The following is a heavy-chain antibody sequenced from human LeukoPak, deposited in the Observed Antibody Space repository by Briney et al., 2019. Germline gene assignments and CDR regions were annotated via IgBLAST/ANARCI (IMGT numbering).Heavy chain of an antibody. J-gene: IGHJ4*02. V-gene: IGHV4-39*01. Sequence: SETLSLTCTVSGGSISSSSYSWGWIRQPPGKGLEWIGSIYYSGSAYYNPSLKSRVTISVDTSKNQFSLKLSSVTAADTAVYYCARMYNWNYHFDYWGQGTLVTVSS. CDR3: ARMYNWNYHFDY. CDR2: IYYSGSA. D-gene: IGHD1-7*01. CDR1: GGSISSSSYS.